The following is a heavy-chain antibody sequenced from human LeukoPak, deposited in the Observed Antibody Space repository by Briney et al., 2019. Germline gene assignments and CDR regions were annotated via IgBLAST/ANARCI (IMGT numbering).Heavy chain of an antibody. CDR3: AKDFDYSSSWSDY. D-gene: IGHD6-13*01. CDR2: IWYDGSNK. CDR1: GFTFSSYG. V-gene: IGHV3-33*06. Sequence: GGSLRLSCAASGFTFSSYGMHWVRQAPGKGLEWVAVIWYDGSNKYYADSVKGRFTISRVNSKNTLYLQMNSLRAEDTAVYYCAKDFDYSSSWSDYWGQGTLVTVSS. J-gene: IGHJ4*02.